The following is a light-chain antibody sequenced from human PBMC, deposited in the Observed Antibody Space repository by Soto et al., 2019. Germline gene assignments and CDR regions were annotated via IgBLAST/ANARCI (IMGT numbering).Light chain of an antibody. V-gene: IGKV4-1*01. CDR2: WAS. CDR3: QQYYSTPYT. CDR1: QSVLYSSNNKNY. J-gene: IGKJ2*01. Sequence: IVMTQSPDSLAVSLGERATINCKSSQSVLYSSNNKNYLAWYQQKPGQPPKLLINWASTRESGVPVRFSGSGSGTDFTLTISGLQAEDVAVYYCQQYYSTPYTFGQGTKLEIK.